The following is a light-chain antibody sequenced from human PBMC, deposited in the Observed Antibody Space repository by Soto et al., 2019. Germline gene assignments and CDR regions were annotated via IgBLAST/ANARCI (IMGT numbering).Light chain of an antibody. J-gene: IGKJ1*01. CDR2: DAS. CDR1: QSISSW. Sequence: IHMAHSPSTLCASLGERVTITFGASQSISSWLAWYQQKPGKAPKLLIYDASSLESGVPSRFSGSGSGTEFTLTISSLQPDDFATYYCQQYNSYSGTFGQGTKVDIK. V-gene: IGKV1-5*01. CDR3: QQYNSYSGT.